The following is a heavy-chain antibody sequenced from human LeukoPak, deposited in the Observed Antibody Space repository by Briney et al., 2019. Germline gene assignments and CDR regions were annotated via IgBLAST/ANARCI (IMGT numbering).Heavy chain of an antibody. V-gene: IGHV3-23*01. CDR1: GFTFSSYI. J-gene: IGHJ4*02. D-gene: IGHD3/OR15-3a*01. CDR3: ARVDWNYVDY. CDR2: IKGSAEAT. Sequence: GGSLRLSCEASGFTFSSYIMTWVRQAPGKGLEWVSTIKGSAEATFYADSVKDRFTISRDNSKNTLYLQMNSLRAEDTAVYYCARVDWNYVDYWGQGTLVTVSS.